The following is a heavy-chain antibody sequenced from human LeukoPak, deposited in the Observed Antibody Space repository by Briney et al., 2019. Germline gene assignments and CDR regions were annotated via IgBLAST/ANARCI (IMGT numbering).Heavy chain of an antibody. V-gene: IGHV3-23*01. Sequence: PGGSLRLSCAASGFTFSSYAMSWVRQAPGKGLEWVSAISGSGGSTYYADSVKGRFTISRDNSKNTLYLQMNSLRAEDTAVYYCARVPNGGQWLGAAAWGQGTLVTVSS. CDR2: ISGSGGST. CDR3: ARVPNGGQWLGAAA. CDR1: GFTFSSYA. D-gene: IGHD6-19*01. J-gene: IGHJ5*02.